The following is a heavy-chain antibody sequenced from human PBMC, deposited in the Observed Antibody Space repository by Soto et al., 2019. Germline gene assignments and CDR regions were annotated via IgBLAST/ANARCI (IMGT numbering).Heavy chain of an antibody. V-gene: IGHV3-23*01. D-gene: IGHD3-3*01. CDR3: ARAHDYDFWSGFLFYGMDV. Sequence: GGSLRLSCAASRFTFSNYAMSWVRQAPGKGLEWVSGISSTGGITYYADSVKGRFTISRDNSKNTLDLQMSSLRAEDTAIYYCARAHDYDFWSGFLFYGMDVWGQGTTVTVSS. J-gene: IGHJ6*02. CDR1: RFTFSNYA. CDR2: ISSTGGIT.